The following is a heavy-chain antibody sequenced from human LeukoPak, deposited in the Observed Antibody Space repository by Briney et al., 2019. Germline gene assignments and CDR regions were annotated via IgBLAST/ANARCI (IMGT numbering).Heavy chain of an antibody. CDR2: IYTSGST. J-gene: IGHJ4*02. V-gene: IGHV4-61*02. CDR3: AREGLLWFGELFQKGPFDY. CDR1: GGSISSSSYY. Sequence: SETLSLTCTVSGGSISSSSYYWGWIRQPPGKGLEWIGRIYTSGSTNYNPSLKSRVTISVDTSKNQFSLKLSSVTAADTAVYYCAREGLLWFGELFQKGPFDYWGQGTLVTVSS. D-gene: IGHD3-10*01.